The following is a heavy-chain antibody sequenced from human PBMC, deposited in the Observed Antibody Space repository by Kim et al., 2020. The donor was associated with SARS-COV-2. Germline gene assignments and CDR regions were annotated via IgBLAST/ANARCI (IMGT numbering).Heavy chain of an antibody. Sequence: SLKSRVTISVDTSKNQFSLKLSSVPAADTAVYYCARGRRVTMVRGVYFDYWGQGTLVTVSS. J-gene: IGHJ4*02. D-gene: IGHD3-10*01. V-gene: IGHV4-34*01. CDR3: ARGRRVTMVRGVYFDY.